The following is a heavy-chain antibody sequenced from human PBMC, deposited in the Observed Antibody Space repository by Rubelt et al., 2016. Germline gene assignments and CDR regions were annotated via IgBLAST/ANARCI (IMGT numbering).Heavy chain of an antibody. V-gene: IGHV4-34*01. CDR1: GGSFSGYY. CDR3: ARTIYSYGQPDAFDI. J-gene: IGHJ3*02. CDR2: INHSQST. D-gene: IGHD3-16*02. Sequence: QVQLQQWGAGLLKPSETLSLTCAVYGGSFSGYYWSWIRQPPGKGLQWIGEINHSQSTNYNPALKSRVTISVDTSKNQFSLKLSSVTAADTAVYYCARTIYSYGQPDAFDIWGQGTLVTVSS.